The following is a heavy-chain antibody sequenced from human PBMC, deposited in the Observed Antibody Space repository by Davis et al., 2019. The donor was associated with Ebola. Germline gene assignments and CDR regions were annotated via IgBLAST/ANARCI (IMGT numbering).Heavy chain of an antibody. J-gene: IGHJ4*02. Sequence: ASVKVSCKASGYTFTSYYMHWVRQAPGQGLEWMGIINPSGGSTSYAQKFQGRVTMTTDTSTSTAYMELRSLRSDDTAVYYCARDPVATPFDYWGQGTLVTVSS. CDR2: INPSGGST. D-gene: IGHD2-15*01. CDR1: GYTFTSYY. CDR3: ARDPVATPFDY. V-gene: IGHV1-46*01.